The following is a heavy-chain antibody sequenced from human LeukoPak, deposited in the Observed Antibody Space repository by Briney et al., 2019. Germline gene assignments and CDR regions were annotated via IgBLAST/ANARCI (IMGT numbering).Heavy chain of an antibody. Sequence: GGSLRLSCAASGFTFSNYAMSWVPHAPAGGLEGGSSLRGDGETFYADSVRGRFTLSRDGSRNTVYLKLNNLRVEDTAVYYCAKASGVSGADAVLWGQGTLVTVSP. CDR1: GFTFSNYA. CDR3: AKASGVSGADAVL. V-gene: IGHV3-23*01. D-gene: IGHD1-26*01. J-gene: IGHJ4*02. CDR2: LRGDGET.